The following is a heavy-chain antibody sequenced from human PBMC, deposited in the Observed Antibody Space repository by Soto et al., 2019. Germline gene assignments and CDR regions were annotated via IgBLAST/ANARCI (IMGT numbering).Heavy chain of an antibody. CDR1: GFAFSSHP. D-gene: IGHD3-10*01. J-gene: IGHJ3*02. CDR2: ISDGGDLT. Sequence: VQLLESGGGLAQPGGSLRLSCAASGFAFSSHPMSWVRQAPEKGLEWVAGISDGGDLTYNADSVRGRFSISRDNSRNTLYLQMNSLRAEDKAVYYCARRVIGSSRAFDIWGQGTMVTVSS. V-gene: IGHV3-23*01. CDR3: ARRVIGSSRAFDI.